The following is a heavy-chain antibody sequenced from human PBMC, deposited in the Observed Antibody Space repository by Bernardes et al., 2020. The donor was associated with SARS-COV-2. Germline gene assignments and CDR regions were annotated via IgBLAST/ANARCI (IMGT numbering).Heavy chain of an antibody. J-gene: IGHJ6*02. CDR2: INPNSGGT. Sequence: ASVKVSCKASGYPFTGYYIHWVRQAPGQGLEWMGWINPNSGGTNYAQNFQGRVTMTRDTSISTAYLELSGLRFDDTAVYYCALPPTNYDGYAMDLWGQGSTGSVS. V-gene: IGHV1-2*02. CDR3: ALPPTNYDGYAMDL. D-gene: IGHD3-22*01. CDR1: GYPFTGYY.